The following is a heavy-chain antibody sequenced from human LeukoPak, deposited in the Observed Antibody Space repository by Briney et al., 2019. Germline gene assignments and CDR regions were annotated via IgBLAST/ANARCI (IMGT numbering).Heavy chain of an antibody. D-gene: IGHD2-15*01. CDR3: ASPPEDIVGGAFDY. CDR2: IIPIFGTA. CDR1: GGTFSNHA. Sequence: ASVNVSCTASGGTFSNHAISLVRQAPGPGLEWMGGIIPIFGTANYAQKFERRVTITADKSTSTAYMGLSSLRSEDTAVYYCASPPEDIVGGAFDYWGQGTLVTVSS. V-gene: IGHV1-69*06. J-gene: IGHJ4*02.